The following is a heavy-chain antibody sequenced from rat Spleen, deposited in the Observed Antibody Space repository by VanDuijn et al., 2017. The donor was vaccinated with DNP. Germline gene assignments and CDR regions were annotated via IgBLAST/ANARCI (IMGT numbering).Heavy chain of an antibody. CDR3: TRVDTLGRYIY. V-gene: IGHV5-31*01. D-gene: IGHD2-2*01. Sequence: EVQLVESGGDLVQPGRSLKLSCFASGFTFNHYWMTWIRQVPGKGLEWLASITPTGGDTYSPASVKGRFTVSRDNAKSILYLKMDSLLSEDTATYYCTRVDTLGRYIYWGQGTLVTVSS. CDR2: ITPTGGDT. CDR1: GFTFNHYW. J-gene: IGHJ3*01.